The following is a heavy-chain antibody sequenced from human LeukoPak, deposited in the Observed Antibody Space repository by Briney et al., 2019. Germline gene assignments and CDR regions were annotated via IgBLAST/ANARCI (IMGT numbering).Heavy chain of an antibody. V-gene: IGHV4-59*08. J-gene: IGHJ4*02. CDR1: GGSISSYY. CDR3: ARHGHSSSSFYFDY. Sequence: PSETLSLTCTASGGSISSYYWSWIRQPPGKGLGWIGYIYYSGSTNYNPSLKSRVTISVDTSKNQFSLKLSSVTAADTAVYYCARHGHSSSSFYFDYWGQGTLVTVSS. CDR2: IYYSGST. D-gene: IGHD6-6*01.